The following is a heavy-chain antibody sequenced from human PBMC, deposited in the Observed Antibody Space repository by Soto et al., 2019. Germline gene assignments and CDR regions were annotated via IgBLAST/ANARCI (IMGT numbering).Heavy chain of an antibody. CDR3: AREENCRGGTCYSESFHH. J-gene: IGHJ1*01. D-gene: IGHD2-15*01. V-gene: IGHV1-46*01. Sequence: QVQLVQSGAEVKKPGASVKVSCKTSGYIFTAYSMHWVRQAPGQGVEWMGVVNPSGGSAHYAQSFEGRVTLTRDTSTSTCYMELSSLRSEDTAVYYCAREENCRGGTCYSESFHHLGQGTLVTDSS. CDR1: GYIFTAYS. CDR2: VNPSGGSA.